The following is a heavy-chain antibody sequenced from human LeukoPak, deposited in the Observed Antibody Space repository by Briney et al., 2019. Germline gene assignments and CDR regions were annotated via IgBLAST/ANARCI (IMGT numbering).Heavy chain of an antibody. CDR3: ARDRGYCSGGSCYRLFDY. J-gene: IGHJ4*02. V-gene: IGHV4-59*01. CDR2: IYYSGST. CDR1: GGSISSYY. D-gene: IGHD2-15*01. Sequence: PSETLSLTCTVSGGSISSYYWSWIRQPPGKGLEWIGYIYYSGSTNYNPSLKSRVTISVDTSKNQFSLKLSSVTAADTAVYYCARDRGYCSGGSCYRLFDYWGQGTLVTVSS.